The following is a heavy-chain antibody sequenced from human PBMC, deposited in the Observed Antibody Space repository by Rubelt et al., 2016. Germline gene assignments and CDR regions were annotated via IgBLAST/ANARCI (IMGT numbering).Heavy chain of an antibody. J-gene: IGHJ6*02. CDR3: ASSYYDFWSGYSGSMDV. CDR1: GGSISSSRYY. V-gene: IGHV4-39*01. Sequence: QLQLQESGPGLVKPSETLSLTCTVSGGSISSSRYYWGWIRQPPGKGLEWIGSISYSGSTYYNPSLKSRVTISVDTSKNQFSLKLSSVTAADTAVYYCASSYYDFWSGYSGSMDVWGQGTTVTVSS. D-gene: IGHD3-3*01. CDR2: ISYSGST.